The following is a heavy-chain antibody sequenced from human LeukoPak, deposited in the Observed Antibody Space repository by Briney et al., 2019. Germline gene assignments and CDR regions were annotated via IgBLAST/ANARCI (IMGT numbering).Heavy chain of an antibody. Sequence: GGSLRLSCAASGFTFSYFYMTWIRQAPGKGLEWVSYISSSGSTIYYADSVKGRFTISRDNAKNSLYLQMNSLRAEDMALYYCAKDRYDFWSGGFDYWGQGTLVTVSS. D-gene: IGHD3-3*01. CDR3: AKDRYDFWSGGFDY. CDR1: GFTFSYFY. J-gene: IGHJ4*02. V-gene: IGHV3-11*01. CDR2: ISSSGSTI.